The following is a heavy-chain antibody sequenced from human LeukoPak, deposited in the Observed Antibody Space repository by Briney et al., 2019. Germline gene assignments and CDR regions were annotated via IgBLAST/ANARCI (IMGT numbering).Heavy chain of an antibody. D-gene: IGHD3-9*01. CDR2: INPNSGGT. Sequence: GASVKVSCKASGYTFTGYYIHWVRQAPGQGLEWMGWINPNSGGTKYAQKFQGRVTMTLYTSISTAYMELSRLKSDDTAVYYCTRGGPLRHFDWLTQKTYYYYYMDVWGTGTTVTISS. J-gene: IGHJ6*03. V-gene: IGHV1-2*02. CDR1: GYTFTGYY. CDR3: TRGGPLRHFDWLTQKTYYYYYMDV.